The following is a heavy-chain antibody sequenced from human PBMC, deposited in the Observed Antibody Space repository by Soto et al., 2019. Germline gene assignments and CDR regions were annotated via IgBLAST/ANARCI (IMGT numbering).Heavy chain of an antibody. CDR1: EFTFSSYA. CDR3: ARDSKATLLALAI. CDR2: ISYDGSNK. J-gene: IGHJ3*02. D-gene: IGHD5-12*01. Sequence: GGSLRLSCAASEFTFSSYAMHWVRQAPGKGLEWVAVISYDGSNKYYADSVKGRFTISRDNSKNTLYLQMNSLTTEDTAVYYCARDSKATLLALAIWGQGTMVTV. V-gene: IGHV3-30-3*01.